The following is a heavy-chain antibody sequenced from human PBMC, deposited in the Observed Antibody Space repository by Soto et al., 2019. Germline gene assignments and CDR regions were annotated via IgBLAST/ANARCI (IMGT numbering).Heavy chain of an antibody. CDR2: IYYSGST. V-gene: IGHV4-59*12. CDR3: ERDNTGITGSTGMLDP. Sequence: SETLALTCTVSGGSISSYYWSWIQQPPGKGLEWIGYIYYSGSTNYNPSLKCRVTISVDTSKNQLSLKLSSVTAADTAVYYCERDNTGITGSTGMLDPWGQRTLVTVSS. CDR1: GGSISSYY. D-gene: IGHD1-7*01. J-gene: IGHJ5*02.